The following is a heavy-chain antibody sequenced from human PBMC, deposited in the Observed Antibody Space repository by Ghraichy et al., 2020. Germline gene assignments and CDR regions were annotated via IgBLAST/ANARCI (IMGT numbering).Heavy chain of an antibody. D-gene: IGHD6-13*01. CDR2: ISGSGGST. V-gene: IGHV3-23*01. Sequence: LSLTCAASGFTFSSYAMSWVRQAPGKGLEWVSAISGSGGSTYYADSVKGRFTISRDNSKNTLYLQMNSLRAEDTAVYYCAKDRSSSWFLYFDYWGQGTLVTVSS. CDR1: GFTFSSYA. J-gene: IGHJ4*02. CDR3: AKDRSSSWFLYFDY.